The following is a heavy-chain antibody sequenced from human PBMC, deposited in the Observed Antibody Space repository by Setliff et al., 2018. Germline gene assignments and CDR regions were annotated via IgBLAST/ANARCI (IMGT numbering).Heavy chain of an antibody. D-gene: IGHD2-21*02. CDR3: ARGGIVVVTAILYGMDV. CDR1: GYTFTSYD. Sequence: ASVKVSCKASGYTFTSYDINWVRQATGQGLEWMGWMNPNSGNTDYAQKFQGRVTMTRNTSISTAYMELSSLRSEDTAVYYCARGGIVVVTAILYGMDVWGQGTTVTVSS. CDR2: MNPNSGNT. V-gene: IGHV1-8*02. J-gene: IGHJ6*02.